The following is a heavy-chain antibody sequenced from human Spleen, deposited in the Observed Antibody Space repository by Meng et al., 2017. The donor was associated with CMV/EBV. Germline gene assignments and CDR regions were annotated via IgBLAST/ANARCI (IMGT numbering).Heavy chain of an antibody. CDR3: ARSRDCSSTSCYGHYYYAMDV. J-gene: IGHJ6*02. D-gene: IGHD2-2*01. Sequence: ASVKVSCKATGYTFTGYYVHWVRQAPGQGLEWMGWINPNSGDAKYAPKSQGRVTMTRDTSISTAYMELSRLRSDDTAVYYCARSRDCSSTSCYGHYYYAMDVWGQGTTVTV. CDR2: INPNSGDA. CDR1: GYTFTGYY. V-gene: IGHV1-2*02.